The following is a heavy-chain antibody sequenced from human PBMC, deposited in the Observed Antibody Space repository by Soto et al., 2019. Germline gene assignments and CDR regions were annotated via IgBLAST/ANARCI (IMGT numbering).Heavy chain of an antibody. D-gene: IGHD3-3*01. CDR1: GGSFSGYY. CDR3: AGPKRRFLEWLLYANFDY. J-gene: IGHJ4*02. CDR2: INHSGST. Sequence: SETLSLTCAVYGGSFSGYYWSWIRQPPGKGLEWIGEINHSGSTNYNPSLKSRVTISVDTSKNQFSLKLSSVTAADTAVYYCAGPKRRFLEWLLYANFDYWGQGTLVTVSS. V-gene: IGHV4-34*01.